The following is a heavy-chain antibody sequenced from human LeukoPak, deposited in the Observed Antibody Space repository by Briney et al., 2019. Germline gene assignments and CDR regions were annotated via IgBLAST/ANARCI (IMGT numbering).Heavy chain of an antibody. CDR3: ARVAGRAFDI. Sequence: SETLSLTCTVSGGSMSSSSYYWGWIRQPPGKGLEWIGSIYYSGSTYYNPSLKSRVTISVDTSKSQFSLKVSSVTAADTAVYYCARVAGRAFDIWGQGTMVTVSS. CDR1: GGSMSSSSYY. V-gene: IGHV4-39*07. J-gene: IGHJ3*02. CDR2: IYYSGST.